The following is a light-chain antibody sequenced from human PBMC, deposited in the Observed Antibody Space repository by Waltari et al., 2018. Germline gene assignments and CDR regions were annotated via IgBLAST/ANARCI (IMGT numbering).Light chain of an antibody. J-gene: IGKJ3*01. V-gene: IGKV1-39*01. CDR1: HSISSY. CDR3: QQSYSYFT. Sequence: DTQMTQSPSSLTASVGDRVTITCRASHSISSYLNWYQHKPGKAHKLLIYAASSLQSGVPSRFSGSGSGTDFTLTISSLQPEDFATYYCQQSYSYFTFGPGTKVDIK. CDR2: AAS.